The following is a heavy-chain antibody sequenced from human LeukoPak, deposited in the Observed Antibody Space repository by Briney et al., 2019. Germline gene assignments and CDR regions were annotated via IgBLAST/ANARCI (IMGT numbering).Heavy chain of an antibody. V-gene: IGHV4-61*02. D-gene: IGHD2-15*01. CDR1: GGSISSGSYY. CDR2: IYTSGST. J-gene: IGHJ5*02. Sequence: PSQTLSLTCTVSGGSISSGSYYWSWIRQPAGKGLEWIGRIYTSGSTNYNPSLKSRVTISVDTSKNQFSLKLSSVTAADTAVYYCVRVNLELPAIWFDPWGQGTLVTVSS. CDR3: VRVNLELPAIWFDP.